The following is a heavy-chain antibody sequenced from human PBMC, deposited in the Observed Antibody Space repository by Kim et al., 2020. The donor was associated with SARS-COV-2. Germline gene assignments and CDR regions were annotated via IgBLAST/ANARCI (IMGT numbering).Heavy chain of an antibody. CDR3: AEYEWSSSFFFDYFAS. CDR2: ISASGTAT. J-gene: IGHJ4*02. D-gene: IGHD3-3*01. Sequence: GGSLRLSCAGSAFTFNKFAMAWVRQAPGKGMEWVAGISASGTATYYADSVKGRFTISRDNCKNTLNLQMNSLRVEDSATYYCAEYEWSSSFFFDYFASWSQGSLLTV. CDR1: AFTFNKFA. V-gene: IGHV3-23*01.